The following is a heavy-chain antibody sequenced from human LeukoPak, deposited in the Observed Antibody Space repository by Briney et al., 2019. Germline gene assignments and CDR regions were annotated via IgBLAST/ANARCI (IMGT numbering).Heavy chain of an antibody. CDR2: IRSKANSYAT. CDR1: GFTFSGSA. J-gene: IGHJ4*02. D-gene: IGHD6-13*01. Sequence: PGGSLRLSCAASGFTFSGSAMHWVRQASGQGREWVGRIRSKANSYATAYAASVKGRFTISRDDSKNTAYLQMNSLKTEDTAVYYCTTTGDSTFDYWGQGTLVTVSS. CDR3: TTTGDSTFDY. V-gene: IGHV3-73*01.